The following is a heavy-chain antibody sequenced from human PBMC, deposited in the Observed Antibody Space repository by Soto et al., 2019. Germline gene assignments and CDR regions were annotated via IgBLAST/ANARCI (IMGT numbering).Heavy chain of an antibody. CDR3: ARAARQLDHLNWFDP. V-gene: IGHV1-2*02. Sequence: ASVKVSCKASGYTFTGYYMHWVRQAPGQGLEWMGWINPNSGGTNYAQKCQGRVTMTRDTSISTAYMELSRLRSDDTAVYYCARAARQLDHLNWFDPWGQGTLVTVSS. D-gene: IGHD6-6*01. J-gene: IGHJ5*02. CDR2: INPNSGGT. CDR1: GYTFTGYY.